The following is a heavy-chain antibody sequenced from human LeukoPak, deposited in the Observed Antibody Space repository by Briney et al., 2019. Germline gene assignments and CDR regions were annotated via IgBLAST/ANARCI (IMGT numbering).Heavy chain of an antibody. J-gene: IGHJ4*02. D-gene: IGHD2-2*01. Sequence: PSETLSLTCAVSGVSNSSSWWSWVRQTPGKGLEWIGETHHSGTTNYNPSLKSRVTISVDKSKNQFSLKLSSVTAADTAVYYCARGLVPAAMEGLFDCWGQGTLVTVSS. CDR3: ARGLVPAAMEGLFDC. CDR2: THHSGTT. CDR1: GVSNSSSW. V-gene: IGHV4-4*02.